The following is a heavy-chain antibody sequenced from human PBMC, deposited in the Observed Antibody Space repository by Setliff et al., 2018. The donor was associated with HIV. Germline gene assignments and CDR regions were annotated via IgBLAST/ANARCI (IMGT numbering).Heavy chain of an antibody. CDR3: ARDEGASCGGDCNNHDAFDI. CDR2: ISTYNGNT. V-gene: IGHV1-18*01. CDR1: GYTFTSYG. J-gene: IGHJ3*02. Sequence: GASVKVSCKASGYTFTSYGINWVRQAPGQGLEWMGWISTYNGNTVYAQNLQGRITMTTDTSTSTVYMELRSLRSDDTAVYYCARDEGASCGGDCNNHDAFDIWGQGTKVTVSS. D-gene: IGHD2-21*02.